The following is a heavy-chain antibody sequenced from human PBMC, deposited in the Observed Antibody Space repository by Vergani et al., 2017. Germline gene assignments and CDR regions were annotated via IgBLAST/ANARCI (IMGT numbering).Heavy chain of an antibody. CDR1: GGSISSGSYY. Sequence: QVQLQESGPGLVKPSQTLSLTCTVSGGSISSGSYYWSWIRQPAGKGLEWIGRIYTSGSTNYNPSLKSRVTISVDTSKNQFSRKLSSVTAAYTAVYYCARATRGGYSSIWYSPHYVDYWGEGTLVTVSS. CDR3: ARATRGGYSSIWYSPHYVDY. V-gene: IGHV4-61*02. J-gene: IGHJ4*02. D-gene: IGHD6-13*01. CDR2: IYTSGST.